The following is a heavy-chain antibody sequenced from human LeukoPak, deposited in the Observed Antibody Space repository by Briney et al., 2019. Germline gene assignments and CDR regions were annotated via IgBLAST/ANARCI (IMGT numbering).Heavy chain of an antibody. CDR3: ARAYCGGDCYIDAFDI. J-gene: IGHJ3*02. Sequence: SETLCLTCTVSGGSISSYYWSWIRQPPGKGLEWIGYIYYSGSTNYNPSLKSRVTISVDTSKNQFPLKLSSVTAADTAVYYCARAYCGGDCYIDAFDIWGQGTMVTVSS. CDR2: IYYSGST. V-gene: IGHV4-59*01. D-gene: IGHD2-21*02. CDR1: GGSISSYY.